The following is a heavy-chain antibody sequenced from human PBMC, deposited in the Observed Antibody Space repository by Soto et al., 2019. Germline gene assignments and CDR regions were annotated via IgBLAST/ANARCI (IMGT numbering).Heavy chain of an antibody. Sequence: QLVESGGGLVQPEGSLRLSCAASGFTFSSYWMSWVRQAPGKGLEWVANIKQDGSEKYYVDSVKGRFTISRDNAKNSLYLQMNILRAEDTAVYYCARDDALRFSGVWGKGTTVTVSS. CDR2: IKQDGSEK. CDR3: ARDDALRFSGV. D-gene: IGHD3-3*01. V-gene: IGHV3-7*01. J-gene: IGHJ6*04. CDR1: GFTFSSYW.